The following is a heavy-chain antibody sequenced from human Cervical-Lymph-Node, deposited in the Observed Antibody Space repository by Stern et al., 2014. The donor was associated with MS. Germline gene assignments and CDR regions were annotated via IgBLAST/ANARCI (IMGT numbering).Heavy chain of an antibody. CDR1: GGTFSSYA. CDR3: ARVREVGMDV. J-gene: IGHJ6*02. Sequence: QVQLVQSGAEVKKPGSSVTVSCKVSGGTFSSYAISWVRQAPGQGLEWMEGIIPVCGTANYTQKFQGRVTITADESTSTAFMELSSLRSEDTAVYYCARVREVGMDVWGQGTTVTVSS. CDR2: IIPVCGTA. V-gene: IGHV1-69*19.